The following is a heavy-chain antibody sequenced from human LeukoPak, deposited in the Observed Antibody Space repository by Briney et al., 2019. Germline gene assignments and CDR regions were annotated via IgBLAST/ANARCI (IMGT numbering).Heavy chain of an antibody. CDR1: GGSISNYY. Sequence: PSETLFLTCTVSGGSISNYYWSWIRQPAGKGLEWIGRISNSGSTNYNLVHKSRVTMSVDTSKKQFSVGLSSVTAADTAMYYCAREAGASSFRPLDCWGQGVLVSVSS. V-gene: IGHV4-4*07. J-gene: IGHJ4*02. CDR2: ISNSGST. D-gene: IGHD1-26*01. CDR3: AREAGASSFRPLDC.